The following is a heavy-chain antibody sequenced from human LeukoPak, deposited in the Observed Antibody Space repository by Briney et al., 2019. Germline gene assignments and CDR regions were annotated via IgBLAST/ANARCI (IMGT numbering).Heavy chain of an antibody. J-gene: IGHJ4*02. CDR1: GFTFSRYG. D-gene: IGHD5-24*01. CDR3: ARAVEMATIAEIDY. Sequence: PGGSLRLSCAAPGFTFSRYGMTWVRQAPGKGLEWVSGITGSGGITFYADSVKGRFIISRDNSKNTLCLQMKSLRAEDTAVYYCARAVEMATIAEIDYWGQGTLVTVSS. V-gene: IGHV3-23*01. CDR2: ITGSGGIT.